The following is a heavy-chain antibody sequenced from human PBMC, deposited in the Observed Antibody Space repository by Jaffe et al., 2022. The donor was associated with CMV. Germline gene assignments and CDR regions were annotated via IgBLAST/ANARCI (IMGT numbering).Heavy chain of an antibody. CDR1: GFTFSSHA. Sequence: EVQLVESGGALVQPGGSLRLSCAGSGFTFSSHAMSWVRQAPGKGLEWVSSVSGSGRTTYYAGAVKGRFSISRDNSKSTLYLQMDSLRGDDTAVYYCAKNPQYDFWSKDWFDPWGQGTLVTVSS. J-gene: IGHJ5*02. CDR2: VSGSGRTT. D-gene: IGHD3-3*01. CDR3: AKNPQYDFWSKDWFDP. V-gene: IGHV3-23*04.